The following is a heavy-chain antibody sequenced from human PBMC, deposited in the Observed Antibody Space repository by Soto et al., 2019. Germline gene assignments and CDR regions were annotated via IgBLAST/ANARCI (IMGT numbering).Heavy chain of an antibody. CDR1: GFTFNTYS. J-gene: IGHJ4*02. Sequence: QVQLEESGGGVVQHGRSLRLSCEASGFTFNTYSMHWVRQPPGKGLEWLAAIWYDGTQKYYADSVKGRFIISRDNSKKTLDLEMNSLRAEDTAVYYCARAGGTTVTGLWHFDSWGQGTLVTVSS. D-gene: IGHD4-17*01. CDR2: IWYDGTQK. V-gene: IGHV3-33*01. CDR3: ARAGGTTVTGLWHFDS.